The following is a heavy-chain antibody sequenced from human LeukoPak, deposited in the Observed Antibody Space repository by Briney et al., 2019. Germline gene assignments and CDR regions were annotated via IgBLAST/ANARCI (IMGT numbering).Heavy chain of an antibody. V-gene: IGHV3-48*02. CDR2: ITSSSNI. CDR3: ARDRGYCTSDDCYRWFHY. CDR1: GFTFSSYA. Sequence: GGSLRLSCEASGFTFSSYAMAWVRQATGKGLEWLSYITSSSNINYADSVKGRFTISRDNAKNSLYLQMNSLRDEDTAVYYCARDRGYCTSDDCYRWFHYWGQGTLVIVSS. J-gene: IGHJ4*02. D-gene: IGHD2-8*01.